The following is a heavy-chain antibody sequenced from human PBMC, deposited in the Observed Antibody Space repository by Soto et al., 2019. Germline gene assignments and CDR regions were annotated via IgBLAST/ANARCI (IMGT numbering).Heavy chain of an antibody. CDR3: ARGGSYSSGSYNWFDP. CDR1: GYTFTGHY. CDR2: INPNSGAT. Sequence: QVQLVQSGAEVKKPGASVKVSYKASGYTFTGHYMHWVRQAPGQGLQWMGRINPNSGATNYAQKFQGRVTMTRDTSITTAYMELTSLRSDDTAVYYCARGGSYSSGSYNWFDPWGQGTLVTVSS. V-gene: IGHV1-2*02. D-gene: IGHD6-19*01. J-gene: IGHJ5*02.